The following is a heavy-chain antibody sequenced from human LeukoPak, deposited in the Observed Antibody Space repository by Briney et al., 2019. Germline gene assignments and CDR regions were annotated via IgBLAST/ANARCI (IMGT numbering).Heavy chain of an antibody. J-gene: IGHJ6*04. Sequence: SGGSLRLSCAASGSTFSSYSMNWVRQAPGKGLEWVSSISSSSNYIYYADSVKGRFTISRDNAKNSLYLQMNSLRAEDTAVYYCSGYYGMDVWGKGTTVTVSS. V-gene: IGHV3-21*01. CDR1: GSTFSSYS. CDR3: SGYYGMDV. CDR2: ISSSSNYI.